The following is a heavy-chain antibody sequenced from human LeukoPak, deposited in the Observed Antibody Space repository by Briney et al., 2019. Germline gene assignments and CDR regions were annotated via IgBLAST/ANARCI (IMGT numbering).Heavy chain of an antibody. CDR1: GGSISSYY. V-gene: IGHV4-59*01. J-gene: IGHJ4*02. CDR2: IYYSGST. Sequence: PSETLSLTCTASGGSISSYYWSWIRQPPGKGLEWIWYIYYSGSTNYNPSLKSRVTISVDTTKNQFSLKLISVTAADTAVYYCARSYGDDFDYWGQGTLVTVSS. CDR3: ARSYGDDFDY. D-gene: IGHD4-17*01.